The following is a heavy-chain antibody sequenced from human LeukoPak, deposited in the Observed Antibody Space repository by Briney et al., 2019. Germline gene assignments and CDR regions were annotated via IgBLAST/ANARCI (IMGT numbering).Heavy chain of an antibody. Sequence: GGSLRLSCAASGFTFSSYGMHWVRQAPGKGLEWVAVISYDGSNKYYADSVKGRFTISRDNSKNTLYLQTNSLRAEDTAVYYCAKDYMVRGYDYYYGMDVWGQGTTVTVSS. CDR3: AKDYMVRGYDYYYGMDV. D-gene: IGHD3-10*01. CDR1: GFTFSSYG. V-gene: IGHV3-30*18. J-gene: IGHJ6*02. CDR2: ISYDGSNK.